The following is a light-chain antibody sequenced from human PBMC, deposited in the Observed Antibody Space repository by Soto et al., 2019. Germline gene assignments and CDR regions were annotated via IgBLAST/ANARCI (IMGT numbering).Light chain of an antibody. J-gene: IGKJ1*01. V-gene: IGKV1-5*01. CDR1: QSISSW. CDR2: DAS. Sequence: DIQMTQSPSTLSASVVDRVTITCRASQSISSWLAWYQQKPGKAPKLLIYDASSLESGVPARFSGSGSGTEFTLTISSLHPDDFATYYCQQYNSYSPTFGQGTKVDI. CDR3: QQYNSYSPT.